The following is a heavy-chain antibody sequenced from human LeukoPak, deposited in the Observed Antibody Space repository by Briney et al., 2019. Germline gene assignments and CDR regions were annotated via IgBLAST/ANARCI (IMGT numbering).Heavy chain of an antibody. D-gene: IGHD4-17*01. CDR3: ANSIDFDYGDYYFDY. V-gene: IGHV4-61*02. Sequence: SQTLSLTCTVAGGSISSGSYYWSSIRQPAGKGLEWIGRISTSGSTNYNPSLKSRVTISLDTSKNQFSLKLSSVTAADTAVYYCANSIDFDYGDYYFDYWGQGALVTISS. CDR1: GGSISSGSYY. CDR2: ISTSGST. J-gene: IGHJ4*02.